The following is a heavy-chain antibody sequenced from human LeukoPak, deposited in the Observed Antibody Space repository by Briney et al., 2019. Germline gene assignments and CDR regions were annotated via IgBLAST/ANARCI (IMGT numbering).Heavy chain of an antibody. Sequence: PGGSLRLSCTASGFTFGDYAMSWFRQAPGKGLEWVGFIRSKAYGGTTEYAASVKGRFTISRDDSKSIAYLQMNSLKTEDTAVYYCTRLRSDYYDSSGYHAGFSDYWGQGTLVTVSS. J-gene: IGHJ4*02. V-gene: IGHV3-49*03. CDR2: IRSKAYGGTT. CDR3: TRLRSDYYDSSGYHAGFSDY. CDR1: GFTFGDYA. D-gene: IGHD3-22*01.